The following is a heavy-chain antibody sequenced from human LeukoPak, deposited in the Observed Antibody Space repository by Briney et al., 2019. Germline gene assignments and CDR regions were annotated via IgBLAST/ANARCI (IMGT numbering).Heavy chain of an antibody. V-gene: IGHV4-4*07. Sequence: SETLSLTCTVSGGSISSYYWSWIRQPAGKGLEWIGRIYTSESTNYNPSLKSRVTMSVDTSKNQFSMKLSSVTAADTAVYYCARDGITGTTLDYWGQGTLVTVSS. J-gene: IGHJ4*02. CDR3: ARDGITGTTLDY. D-gene: IGHD1-20*01. CDR1: GGSISSYY. CDR2: IYTSEST.